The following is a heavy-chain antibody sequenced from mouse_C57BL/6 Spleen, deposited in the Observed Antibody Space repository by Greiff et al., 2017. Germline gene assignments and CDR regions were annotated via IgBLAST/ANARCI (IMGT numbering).Heavy chain of an antibody. CDR2: IDPETGGN. Sequence: QVQLKESGAELVRPGASVTLSCKASGYTFTDYEMHWVKQTPVHGLEWIGAIDPETGGNAYNQKLKDKAILTADKSSSTAYMELRSLASDDSAVYYCTRDPTVGSSYGGFAYWGQGTLVTVSA. CDR3: TRDPTVGSSYGGFAY. D-gene: IGHD1-1*01. J-gene: IGHJ3*01. V-gene: IGHV1-15*01. CDR1: GYTFTDYE.